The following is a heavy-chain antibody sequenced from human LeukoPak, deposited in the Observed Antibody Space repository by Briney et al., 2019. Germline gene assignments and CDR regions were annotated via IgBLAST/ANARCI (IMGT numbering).Heavy chain of an antibody. J-gene: IGHJ4*02. D-gene: IGHD2-2*01. Sequence: GGSLRLSCAASEFTFSNYGMHWVRQAPGKGLEWVAVISLDGSNKYYADSVKGRFTISRDNSKNTLYLQMNSLRAEDTAVYYCAKDRRGGYQLLFVDFWGQGTLVTVSS. CDR3: AKDRRGGYQLLFVDF. V-gene: IGHV3-30*18. CDR1: EFTFSNYG. CDR2: ISLDGSNK.